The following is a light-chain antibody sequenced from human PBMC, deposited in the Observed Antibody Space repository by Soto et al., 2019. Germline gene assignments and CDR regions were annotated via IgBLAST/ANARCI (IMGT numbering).Light chain of an antibody. V-gene: IGKV3-11*01. Sequence: EVAMTQSPATLTVSPGERATLSCRASRSVSSNLAWYQQKLGQAPRLLIYGASTRAPGIPDRFSGSGSGTDFTLTISSLEPEDFAVYYCQQRSNWPPITFGQGTRLEI. J-gene: IGKJ5*01. CDR2: GAS. CDR1: RSVSSN. CDR3: QQRSNWPPIT.